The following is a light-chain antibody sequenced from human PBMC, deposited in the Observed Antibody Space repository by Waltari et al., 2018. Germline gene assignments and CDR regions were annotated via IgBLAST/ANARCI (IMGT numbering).Light chain of an antibody. V-gene: IGLV3-19*01. CDR2: GKN. CDR3: NSRDINGHHLGV. Sequence: SSELTQDPAVSVAVGQTVRLTCPGDSLRKFYASWYQQKPGQAPIIVIYGKNNRPSGIPDRFSGSTTGNTASLTITGAQAEDEADYYCNSRDINGHHLGVFGGGTKLTVL. J-gene: IGLJ3*02. CDR1: SLRKFY.